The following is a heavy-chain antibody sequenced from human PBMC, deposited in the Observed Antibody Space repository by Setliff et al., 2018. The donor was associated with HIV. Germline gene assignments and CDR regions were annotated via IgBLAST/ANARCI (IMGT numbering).Heavy chain of an antibody. CDR3: ARAGTTMAATGYYFDH. J-gene: IGHJ4*02. Sequence: PSQTLSLTCAISGDNVSSDRTAWNWIRQSPSRGLEWLGRTHYRSRWYSDYATFGKSRITINPDTSKNQFSLQLNSVTPEDTAVYFCARAGTTMAATGYYFDHWGQGTLVTVSS. V-gene: IGHV6-1*01. D-gene: IGHD6-13*01. CDR1: GDNVSSDRTA. CDR2: THYRSRWYS.